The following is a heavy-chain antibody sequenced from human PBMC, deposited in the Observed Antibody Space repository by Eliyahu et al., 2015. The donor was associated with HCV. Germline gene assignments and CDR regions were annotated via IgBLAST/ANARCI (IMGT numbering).Heavy chain of an antibody. CDR2: ISYVGST. D-gene: IGHD5-24*01. J-gene: IGHJ4*02. Sequence: QVQLQESGPGLVKPSETISLSCSVSGXSITSNXYDWGWXRXPPGKGLEWVGSISYVGSTYYNPSLESRVIISLDTSTNQFSLRMHSVTAADTAVYYCARLQMTTIVLYWGQGALVTVSS. V-gene: IGHV4-39*01. CDR3: ARLQMTTIVLY. CDR1: GXSITSNXYD.